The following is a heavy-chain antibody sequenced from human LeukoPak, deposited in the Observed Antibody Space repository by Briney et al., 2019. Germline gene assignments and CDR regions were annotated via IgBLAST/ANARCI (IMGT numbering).Heavy chain of an antibody. CDR2: INHSGST. J-gene: IGHJ5*02. CDR3: ARDHHGWFDP. Sequence: PSETLSLTCAVYGGSFSGYYWSWIRQPPGKGLEWIGEINHSGSTNYNPSLKSRVTISVDTSKNQFSLKLSSVTAADTAVYYCARDHHGWFDPWGQGTLVTVSS. V-gene: IGHV4-34*01. CDR1: GGSFSGYY.